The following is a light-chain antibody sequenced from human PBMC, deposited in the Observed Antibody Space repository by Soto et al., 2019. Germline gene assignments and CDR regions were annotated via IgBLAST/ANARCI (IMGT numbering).Light chain of an antibody. CDR3: ASWDYSLSGVL. Sequence: QSVLTQPPSASGTPGQRVTISCSGSSSNIGTNDAFWYQQLPGTAPKLLIYRSNQRPLGVPDRFSGSKSGTSASLAISGLRSEDEADYYCASWDYSLSGVLFGGGTKLTVL. CDR2: RSN. J-gene: IGLJ2*01. V-gene: IGLV1-47*01. CDR1: SSNIGTND.